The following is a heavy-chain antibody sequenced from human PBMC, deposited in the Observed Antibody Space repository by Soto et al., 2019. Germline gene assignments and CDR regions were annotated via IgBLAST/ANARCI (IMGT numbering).Heavy chain of an antibody. Sequence: ASVKVSCKVSGYTLTELSMHWVRQAPGKGLEWMGGFDPEDGETIYAQKFQGRVTMTEDTSTDTAYMELSSLRSEDTAVYYCATGPTPGFRYNWLDPWGQGTLVTVSS. CDR2: FDPEDGET. CDR1: GYTLTELS. CDR3: ATGPTPGFRYNWLDP. V-gene: IGHV1-24*01. J-gene: IGHJ5*02. D-gene: IGHD3-10*01.